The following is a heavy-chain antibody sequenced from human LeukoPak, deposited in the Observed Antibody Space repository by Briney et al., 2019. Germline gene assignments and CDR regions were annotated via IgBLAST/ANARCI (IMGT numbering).Heavy chain of an antibody. CDR2: IYYSGST. J-gene: IGHJ4*02. V-gene: IGHV4-39*01. CDR1: GGSISSSSYY. Sequence: SETLSLTCTVSGGSISSSSYYWGWIRQPPGKGLEWIGSIYYSGSTYYNPSLKSRVTVSVDTSKNQFSLKLSSVTAADTAVYYCARQKWELLWDFDYWGQGTLVTVSS. CDR3: ARQKWELLWDFDY. D-gene: IGHD1-26*01.